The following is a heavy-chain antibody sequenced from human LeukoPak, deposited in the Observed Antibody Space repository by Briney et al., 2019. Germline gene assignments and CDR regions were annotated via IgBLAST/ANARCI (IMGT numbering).Heavy chain of an antibody. CDR3: ARSAYSSGWYWRAFDI. D-gene: IGHD6-19*01. V-gene: IGHV3-64*01. Sequence: GGSLRLSCAASGFTFSSYAMHWVRQAPGKGLEYVSAISSNGGSTYYANSVKGRFTTSRDNSKNTLYLQMGSLRAEDMAVYYCARSAYSSGWYWRAFDIWGQGTMVTVSS. CDR1: GFTFSSYA. CDR2: ISSNGGST. J-gene: IGHJ3*02.